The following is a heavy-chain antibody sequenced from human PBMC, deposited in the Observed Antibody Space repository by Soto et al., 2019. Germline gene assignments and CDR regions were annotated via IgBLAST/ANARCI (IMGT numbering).Heavy chain of an antibody. V-gene: IGHV1-8*02. D-gene: IGHD7-27*01. CDR1: GYTFTSYD. Sequence: QVQLVQSGAEMKKPGASVKVSCKASGYTFTSYDINWVRQAAGQGPEWMGSVTPRNGDTAFAQKYQGRVTVTSNTSMSTVYMELSSLRSDDTAVYYCARDTGLAPTVWGYWGHGTQVTVSS. CDR2: VTPRNGDT. J-gene: IGHJ4*03. CDR3: ARDTGLAPTVWGY.